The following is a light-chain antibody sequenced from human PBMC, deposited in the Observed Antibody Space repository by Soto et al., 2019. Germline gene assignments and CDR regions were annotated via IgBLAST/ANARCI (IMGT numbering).Light chain of an antibody. J-gene: IGKJ4*01. CDR2: DAY. Sequence: QMTPSPSSLSASVGDRVTIACQSSHDVSWNLNWFQQKPGEAPKLLIYDAYNLERGVPSRFSGIGSGRDFTRTTIRLQHEDVATYYWLQDSSILSFGGGTEV. V-gene: IGKV1-33*01. CDR3: LQDSSILS. CDR1: HDVSWN.